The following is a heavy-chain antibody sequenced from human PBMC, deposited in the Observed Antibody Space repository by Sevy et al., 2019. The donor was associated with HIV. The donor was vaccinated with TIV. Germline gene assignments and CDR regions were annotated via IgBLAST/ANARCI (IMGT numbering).Heavy chain of an antibody. D-gene: IGHD4-17*01. CDR3: ARGLSPVTRFDY. CDR2: INPNSGGT. CDR1: GYTFTGYY. V-gene: IGHV1-2*02. Sequence: ASVKVSCKASGYTFTGYYMHWVRHAPGQGLEWMGWINPNSGGTNYAQKFQGRVTMTRDTSISTAYMELSRLRSDDTAVYYCARGLSPVTRFDYWGQGTLVTVSS. J-gene: IGHJ4*02.